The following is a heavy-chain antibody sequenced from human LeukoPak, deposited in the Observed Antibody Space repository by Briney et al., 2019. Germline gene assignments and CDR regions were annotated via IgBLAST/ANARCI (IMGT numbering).Heavy chain of an antibody. CDR1: GGSISSGDYY. J-gene: IGHJ2*01. CDR3: ARRYYYDSCGYPTTHWYFDL. V-gene: IGHV4-30-4*01. D-gene: IGHD3-22*01. Sequence: SQTLSLTCTVSGGSISSGDYYWSWIRQPPGKGLEWIGYIYYSGSTYYNPSLKSRVTISVDTSKNQFSLKLSSVTAADTAVYYCARRYYYDSCGYPTTHWYFDLWGRGTLVTVSS. CDR2: IYYSGST.